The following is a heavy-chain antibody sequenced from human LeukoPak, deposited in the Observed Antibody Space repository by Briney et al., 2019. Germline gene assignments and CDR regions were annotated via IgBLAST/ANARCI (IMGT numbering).Heavy chain of an antibody. CDR3: TRVPYSSGWYDYFDY. CDR1: GFTFGDYA. Sequence: GGSLRLSCTASGFTFGDYAMSWVRQAPGKGLEWVGFIRSKAYGRTTEYAASVKGRFTISRDDSKSIAYLQMNSLKTEDTAVYYCTRVPYSSGWYDYFDYWGQGTLVTVSS. CDR2: IRSKAYGRTT. J-gene: IGHJ4*02. V-gene: IGHV3-49*04. D-gene: IGHD6-19*01.